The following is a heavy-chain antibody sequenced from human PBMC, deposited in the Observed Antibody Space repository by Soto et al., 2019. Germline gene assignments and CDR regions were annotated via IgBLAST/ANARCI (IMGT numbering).Heavy chain of an antibody. V-gene: IGHV3-23*01. J-gene: IGHJ4*02. CDR3: AKVSTIAVAGTV. Sequence: EVQLLESGGDLVQPGGSLRLSCAASGFTFISSAMSWVRQPPGKGLEWVSSIGGGSGNTYYADAVKGRFTITRDNSRKTMYLQMNSLTAEDPAVYYCAKVSTIAVAGTVWGQGTLVTVSS. CDR1: GFTFISSA. CDR2: IGGGSGNT. D-gene: IGHD6-19*01.